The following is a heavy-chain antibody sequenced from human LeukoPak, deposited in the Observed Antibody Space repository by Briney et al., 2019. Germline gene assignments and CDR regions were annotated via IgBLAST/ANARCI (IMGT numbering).Heavy chain of an antibody. D-gene: IGHD6-13*01. CDR3: ARTYSSSWYRRTWFDP. CDR2: INHSGST. V-gene: IGHV4-34*01. J-gene: IGHJ5*02. CDR1: GGSFSGYY. Sequence: PSETLSLTCAVYGGSFSGYYWSWIRQPPGKGLEWIGEINHSGSTNYNPSLKSRVTISVDTSKNQFSLKLSSVTAADTAVYYCARTYSSSWYRRTWFDPWGQGTLVTFSS.